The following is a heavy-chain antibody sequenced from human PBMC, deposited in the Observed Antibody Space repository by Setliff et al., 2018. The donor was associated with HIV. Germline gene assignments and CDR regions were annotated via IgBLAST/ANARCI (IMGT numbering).Heavy chain of an antibody. D-gene: IGHD3-10*01. CDR1: GASVNSDDYY. CDR2: IYYSGDT. J-gene: IGHJ4*02. Sequence: PSETLSLTCTVSGASVNSDDYYWSWIRQTPGKGLEWIGYIYYSGDTYYNATLQSRATILLDPSKNQFFLTLTSVTAADTAVYFCARVPFGSGSYYFDFLGQGTLVPVSS. CDR3: ARVPFGSGSYYFDF. V-gene: IGHV4-30-4*01.